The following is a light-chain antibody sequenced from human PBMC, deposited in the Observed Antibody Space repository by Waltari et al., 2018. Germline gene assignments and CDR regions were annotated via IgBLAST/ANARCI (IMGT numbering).Light chain of an antibody. Sequence: EIVMTQSPAALSGSPGERATLSCRARPSISNNLACYHHKLGQPPRLLISGASTRATGVPARFSGSWSGTEFTLTISSLQSEDSAIYFCQQYKTWLPSTFGQGTKLE. CDR2: GAS. CDR1: PSISNN. V-gene: IGKV3-15*01. J-gene: IGKJ2*02. CDR3: QQYKTWLPST.